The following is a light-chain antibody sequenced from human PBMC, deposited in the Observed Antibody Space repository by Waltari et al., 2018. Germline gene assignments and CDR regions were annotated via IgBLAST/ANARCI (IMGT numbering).Light chain of an antibody. CDR3: QVWNSNNDHYV. J-gene: IGLJ1*01. V-gene: IGLV3-21*04. CDR2: NDS. CDR1: NIGRIS. Sequence: YVLTQPPSVSVAPGKTARITCGATNIGRISVHWYQQKPGQAPVLVSYNDSDRPSGIPGRFSGYNSGNTATLTISRVEAGDEADDYCQVWNSNNDHYVFGTGTKVTFL.